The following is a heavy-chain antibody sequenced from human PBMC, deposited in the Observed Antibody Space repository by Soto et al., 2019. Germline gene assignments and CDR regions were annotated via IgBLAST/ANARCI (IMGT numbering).Heavy chain of an antibody. Sequence: PSETLSLTCAVSGYSISSGYYWGWIRQPPGKGLEWIGNMYHSGDTYYNPSLKSRVAISVDTSKNHFFLKLSSVTAADTAVYYCARKAMRGAAFDFWGQGTMVTVSS. CDR2: MYHSGDT. CDR1: GYSISSGYY. CDR3: ARKAMRGAAFDF. V-gene: IGHV4-38-2*01. J-gene: IGHJ3*01.